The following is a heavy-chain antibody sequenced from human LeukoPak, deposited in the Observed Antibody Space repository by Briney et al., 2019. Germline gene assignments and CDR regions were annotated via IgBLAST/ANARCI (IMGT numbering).Heavy chain of an antibody. D-gene: IGHD3-3*01. J-gene: IGHJ4*02. V-gene: IGHV4-34*01. Sequence: SETLSLTCAVYGGSFSGYYWSWIRQPPGKGLEWIGEINHSGSTNYNPSLKSRVTISVDTSKNQFSLKLSSVTAADTAVYYCARGRERITIFGVVISGGFDYWGQGTLVTVSS. CDR1: GGSFSGYY. CDR2: INHSGST. CDR3: ARGRERITIFGVVISGGFDY.